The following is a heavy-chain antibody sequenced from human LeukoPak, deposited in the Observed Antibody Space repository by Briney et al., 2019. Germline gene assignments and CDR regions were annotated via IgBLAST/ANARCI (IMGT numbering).Heavy chain of an antibody. V-gene: IGHV1-8*01. CDR3: ARVPRRGDRFDP. CDR1: GYTFINYD. Sequence: ASVKVSCKASGYTFINYDFNWVRQAPGQGLEWMGWMNPNSGDTGYSQTFQGRVTMTRNTSISTAYMELSSLRSEDTAVYYCARVPRRGDRFDPWGQGTLVTVSS. CDR2: MNPNSGDT. D-gene: IGHD3-10*01. J-gene: IGHJ5*02.